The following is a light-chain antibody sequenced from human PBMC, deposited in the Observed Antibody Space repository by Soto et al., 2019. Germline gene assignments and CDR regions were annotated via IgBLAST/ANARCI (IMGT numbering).Light chain of an antibody. CDR2: AAS. V-gene: IGKV1-39*01. Sequence: DIHMTQSPSSLSASVGDRVIITCRASQSVSSYLNWYQQKLGKAPKLLISAASNLQSGVPSRFSGSGSGTEITLTISRLEVEDFAIYFCQQSFTTPPYTFGQGTRL. J-gene: IGKJ2*01. CDR1: QSVSSY. CDR3: QQSFTTPPYT.